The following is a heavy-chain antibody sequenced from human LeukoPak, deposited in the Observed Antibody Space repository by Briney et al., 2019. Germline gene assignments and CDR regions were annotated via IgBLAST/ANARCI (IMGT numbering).Heavy chain of an antibody. CDR3: ARVGHIVAAGTYDY. J-gene: IGHJ4*02. CDR1: GGSISSYY. D-gene: IGHD6-13*01. V-gene: IGHV4-59*12. CDR2: IFYSGTT. Sequence: SETLSLTCTVSGGSISSYYWSWIRQPPGKGLEWIGYIFYSGTTNYNPSLKSRVTISVDTSKNQFSLKLSFVTAADTAVYYCARVGHIVAAGTYDYWGQGTLVTVSS.